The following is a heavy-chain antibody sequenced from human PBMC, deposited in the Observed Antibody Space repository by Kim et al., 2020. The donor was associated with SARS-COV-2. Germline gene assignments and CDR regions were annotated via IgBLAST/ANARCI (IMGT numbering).Heavy chain of an antibody. CDR2: ISGSGGST. D-gene: IGHD3-16*01. Sequence: GGSLRLSCAASGFTFSSYAMSWVRQAPGKGLEWVSAISGSGGSTYYADSVKGRFTISRDNSKNTLYLQMNSLRAEDTAVYYCATGPGGAYSYYNYYGMDVWGRGTTVTVSS. V-gene: IGHV3-23*01. CDR1: GFTFSSYA. J-gene: IGHJ6*02. CDR3: ATGPGGAYSYYNYYGMDV.